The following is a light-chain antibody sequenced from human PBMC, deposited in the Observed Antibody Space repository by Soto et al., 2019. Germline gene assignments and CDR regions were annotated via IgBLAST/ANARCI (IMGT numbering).Light chain of an antibody. Sequence: QSALTQPASVSGSPGQSITISCTGTSSDVGAYNYVSWYQQHPGRAPKLMIYEVPYRPSGVSNRFSGSKSANTASLTISGLQSEDESDYYCSSYTSSRTLVFGTGTKVTVL. CDR2: EVP. CDR1: SSDVGAYNY. J-gene: IGLJ1*01. CDR3: SSYTSSRTLV. V-gene: IGLV2-14*01.